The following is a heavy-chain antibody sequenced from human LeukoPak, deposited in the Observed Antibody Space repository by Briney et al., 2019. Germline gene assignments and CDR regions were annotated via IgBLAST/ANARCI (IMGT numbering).Heavy chain of an antibody. CDR1: GGSISTSNYY. V-gene: IGHV4-39*07. D-gene: IGHD3-22*01. J-gene: IGHJ4*02. Sequence: SETLSLTCTVSGGSISTSNYYWGWIRQPPGKGLEWIGNIFYSGSTYYSPSLRSRVTISLDTSRNQFSLKLNSVTAADTAVYYCARGTMNLDSWGQGTLVTVSS. CDR3: ARGTMNLDS. CDR2: IFYSGST.